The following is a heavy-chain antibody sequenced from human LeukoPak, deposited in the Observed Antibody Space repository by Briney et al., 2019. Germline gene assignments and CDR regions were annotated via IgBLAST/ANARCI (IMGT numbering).Heavy chain of an antibody. V-gene: IGHV4-39*07. D-gene: IGHD5-12*01. CDR2: IYYSGST. CDR1: GVSINSSSYY. CDR3: ARADRIYSGYDKGHWRYIDY. Sequence: NPSETLSLTCTVFGVSINSSSYYWRAIRQPPGKVREWSGRIYYSGSTYYSPSLKRRVTISVATSKTQFSLKLRSVTAADTAVYYCARADRIYSGYDKGHWRYIDYWGQGTLVTVSS. J-gene: IGHJ4*02.